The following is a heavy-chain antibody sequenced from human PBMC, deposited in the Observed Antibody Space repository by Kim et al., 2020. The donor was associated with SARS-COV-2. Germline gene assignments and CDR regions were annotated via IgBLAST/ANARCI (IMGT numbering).Heavy chain of an antibody. CDR3: ARGGPPYDILTGWAPEWFDP. Sequence: SVKVSCKASGGTFSSYAISWVRQAPGQGLEWMGRIIPIFGIANYAQKFQGRVTITADKSTSTAYMELSSLRSEDTAVYYCARGGPPYDILTGWAPEWFDPWGQGTLVTVSS. V-gene: IGHV1-69*04. J-gene: IGHJ5*02. D-gene: IGHD3-9*01. CDR1: GGTFSSYA. CDR2: IIPIFGIA.